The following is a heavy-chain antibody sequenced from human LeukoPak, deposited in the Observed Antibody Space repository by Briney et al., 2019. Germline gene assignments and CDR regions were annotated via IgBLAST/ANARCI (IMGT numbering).Heavy chain of an antibody. V-gene: IGHV4-34*01. CDR2: INHSGST. CDR3: ARYAYCSSTSCYGYYFDY. D-gene: IGHD2-2*01. Sequence: KPSETLSLTCAVYGGSFSGYYWSWIRQPPGKGLEWIGEINHSGSTNYNPSLKSRVTISVDTSKNQFSLKLSSVTAADTAVYYCARYAYCSSTSCYGYYFDYWGQGTLVTVSS. J-gene: IGHJ4*02. CDR1: GGSFSGYY.